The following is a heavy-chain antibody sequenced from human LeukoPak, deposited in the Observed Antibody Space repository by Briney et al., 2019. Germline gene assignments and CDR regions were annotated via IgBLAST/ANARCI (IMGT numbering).Heavy chain of an antibody. CDR2: ISAYNGNT. D-gene: IGHD1-7*01. J-gene: IGHJ4*02. V-gene: IGHV1-18*01. Sequence: ASVKVSCKASGGTFSSYAISWVRQAPGQGLEWMGWISAYNGNTNYAQKLQGRATMTTDTSTSTAYMELRSLRSDDTAVYYCARDSLTGTTLFGYWGQGTLVTVSS. CDR1: GGTFSSYA. CDR3: ARDSLTGTTLFGY.